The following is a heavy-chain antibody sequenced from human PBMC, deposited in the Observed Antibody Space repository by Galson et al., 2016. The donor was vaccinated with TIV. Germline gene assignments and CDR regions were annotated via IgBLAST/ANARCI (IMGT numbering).Heavy chain of an antibody. CDR2: GGTT. CDR3: ARGDFGDYRDFFHY. V-gene: IGHV3-15*01. Sequence: GGTTDYAAPVEGRFTISRDDSKNILYLQMNSLRPEDTAVYYCARGDFGDYRDFFHYWGQGTLVTVSS. D-gene: IGHD4-17*01. J-gene: IGHJ4*02.